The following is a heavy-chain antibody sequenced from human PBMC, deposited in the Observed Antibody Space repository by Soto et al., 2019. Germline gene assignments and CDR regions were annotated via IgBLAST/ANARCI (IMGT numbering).Heavy chain of an antibody. V-gene: IGHV3-73*01. CDR1: GFVFKDSS. D-gene: IGHD3-10*01. Sequence: EVLLVESGGGLVQSGGSLKLSCEASGFVFKDSSIHWVRQASGKGLEWVGRIRDRAYNYATAYAASVKGRFTISRDDSNNKAYLQMDSLKTEDTAIYYCTRLISAAQDYWGQGTLVTVSS. CDR3: TRLISAAQDY. CDR2: IRDRAYNYAT. J-gene: IGHJ4*02.